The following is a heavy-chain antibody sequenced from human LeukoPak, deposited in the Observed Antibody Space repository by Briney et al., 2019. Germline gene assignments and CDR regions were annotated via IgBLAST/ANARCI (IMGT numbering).Heavy chain of an antibody. CDR3: AKEYGDYGSDWFDT. D-gene: IGHD4-17*01. CDR2: ISASGGNT. CDR1: GLTFSNYA. V-gene: IGHV3-23*01. Sequence: GGSLRLPSAASGLTFSNYAMNWVRQAPGNGLEWVSGISASGGNTYYADSVKGLFTISRDNSKNTLYLQMSSLRAEDTAVYYCAKEYGDYGSDWFDTWGQGNLVTVSS. J-gene: IGHJ5*02.